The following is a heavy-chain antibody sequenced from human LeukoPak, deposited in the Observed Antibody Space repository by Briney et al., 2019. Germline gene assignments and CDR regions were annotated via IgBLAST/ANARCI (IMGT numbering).Heavy chain of an antibody. CDR2: ISYDGSNK. D-gene: IGHD2-15*01. CDR3: ARDRSGSYVPWYFDY. Sequence: GGSLRLSCAASGFTFSSYAMHWVRQAPGKGLEWVAVISYDGSNKYYADSVKGRFTISRDNSKNTLYLQMNSLRAEDTAVYYCARDRSGSYVPWYFDYWGQGTLVTVSS. CDR1: GFTFSSYA. J-gene: IGHJ4*02. V-gene: IGHV3-30*04.